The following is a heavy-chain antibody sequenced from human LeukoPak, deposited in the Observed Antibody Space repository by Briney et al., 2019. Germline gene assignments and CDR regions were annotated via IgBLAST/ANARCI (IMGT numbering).Heavy chain of an antibody. CDR2: IYHSGST. CDR1: GYSISSGYY. Sequence: SETLSLTCAVSGYSISSGYYWGWIRQPPGKGLEWIGSIYHSGSTYYNPSLKSRVTISVDTSKNQFSLKLSSVTAADTAVYYCARDFFRWSLRLYYYMDVWGKGTTVTVSS. CDR3: ARDFFRWSLRLYYYMDV. D-gene: IGHD2/OR15-2a*01. V-gene: IGHV4-38-2*02. J-gene: IGHJ6*03.